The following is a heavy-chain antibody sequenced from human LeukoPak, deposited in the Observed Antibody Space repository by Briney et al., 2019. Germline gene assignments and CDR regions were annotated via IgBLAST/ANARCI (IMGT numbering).Heavy chain of an antibody. CDR1: GFTFRSYA. V-gene: IGHV3-30*18. CDR3: AKDRGIAVAGIDY. J-gene: IGHJ4*02. D-gene: IGHD6-19*01. CDR2: ISYDGSNK. Sequence: GGSLRLSCAASGFTFRSYAMSWVRQAPGKGLEWVAVISYDGSNKYYADSVKGRFTISRDNSKNTLYLQMNSLRAEDTAVYYCAKDRGIAVAGIDYWGQGTLVTVSS.